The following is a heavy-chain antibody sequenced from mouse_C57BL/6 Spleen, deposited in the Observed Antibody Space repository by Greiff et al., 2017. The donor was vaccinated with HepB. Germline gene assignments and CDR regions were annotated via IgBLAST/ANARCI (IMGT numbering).Heavy chain of an antibody. V-gene: IGHV5-17*01. J-gene: IGHJ3*01. CDR1: GFTFSDYG. CDR2: ISSGSSTI. D-gene: IGHD3-2*02. CDR3: ARGGAQAPFAY. Sequence: EVNLVESGGGLVKPGGSLKLSCAASGFTFSDYGMHWVRQAPEKGLEWVAYISSGSSTIYYADTVKGRFTISRDNAKNTLFLQMTSLRSEDTAMYYCARGGAQAPFAYWGQGTLVTVSA.